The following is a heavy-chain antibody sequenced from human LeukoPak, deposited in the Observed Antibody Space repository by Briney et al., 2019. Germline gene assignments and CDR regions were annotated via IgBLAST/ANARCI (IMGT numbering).Heavy chain of an antibody. V-gene: IGHV4-4*07. CDR1: GGSNSSYY. D-gene: IGHD3-22*01. CDR2: IYTSGST. J-gene: IGHJ4*02. CDR3: ARDEYYYDSSGHPLGY. Sequence: PSETLSLTCTVSGGSNSSYYWSWIRQPAGKGLEWIGRIYTSGSTNYNPSLKSRVTMSVDTSKNQFSLKLSSVTAADTAVYYCARDEYYYDSSGHPLGYWGQGTLVTVSS.